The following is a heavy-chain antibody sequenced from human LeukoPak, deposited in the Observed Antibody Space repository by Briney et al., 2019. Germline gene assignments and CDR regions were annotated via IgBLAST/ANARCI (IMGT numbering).Heavy chain of an antibody. CDR3: AKVLSSSWGYFGF. CDR2: IRNDGGDK. CDR1: GFTFSTYG. Sequence: PGGSLRLSCAASGFTFSTYGMHWVRQAPGKGLEWVAFIRNDGGDKYYADSVKGRFTISRDNSKNTLYLQMNSLRAEDTAVYYCAKVLSSSWGYFGFWGQGTLVTVSS. V-gene: IGHV3-30*02. J-gene: IGHJ4*02. D-gene: IGHD6-13*01.